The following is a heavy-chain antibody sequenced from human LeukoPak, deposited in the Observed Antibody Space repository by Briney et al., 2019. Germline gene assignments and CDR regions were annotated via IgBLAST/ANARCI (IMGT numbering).Heavy chain of an antibody. CDR1: GGSFSGYY. CDR3: ARSTVVTPFDY. Sequence: PSETLSLTCAVYGGSFSGYYWSWIRQPPGKGLEWIGYIYYSGSTNYNPSLKSRVTISVDTSKNQFSLKLSSVTAADTAVYYCARSTVVTPFDYWGQGTLVTVSS. V-gene: IGHV4-59*01. D-gene: IGHD4-23*01. CDR2: IYYSGST. J-gene: IGHJ4*02.